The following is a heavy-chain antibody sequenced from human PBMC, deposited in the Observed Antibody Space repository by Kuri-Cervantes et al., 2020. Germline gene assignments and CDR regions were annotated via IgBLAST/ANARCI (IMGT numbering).Heavy chain of an antibody. V-gene: IGHV1-8*01. CDR3: ARSRRVELWKGFDY. D-gene: IGHD1-7*01. Sequence: ASGKVSCKASGYTFTSYDINWVRQATGQGLEWMGWMNPNSGNTGYAQKFQGRVTMTRNTSISTAYMELSSLRSEDTAVYYCARSRRVELWKGFDYWCQGTLVTVSS. CDR2: MNPNSGNT. J-gene: IGHJ4*02. CDR1: GYTFTSYD.